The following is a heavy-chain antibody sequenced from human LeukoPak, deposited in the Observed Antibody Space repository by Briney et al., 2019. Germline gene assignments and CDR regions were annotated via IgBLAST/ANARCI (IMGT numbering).Heavy chain of an antibody. CDR2: IRSKAYGGTT. D-gene: IGHD3-10*01. Sequence: GLSLRLSCTASGFTFGDYAMSWVRQSPGKGLEWLGYIRSKAYGGTTEYAASVKGRFTISRDDSKSIAYLQMNSLKTEDTAVYYCTRDRAYYGSGTYVDYWGQGTLVTVSS. CDR1: GFTFGDYA. V-gene: IGHV3-49*04. CDR3: TRDRAYYGSGTYVDY. J-gene: IGHJ4*02.